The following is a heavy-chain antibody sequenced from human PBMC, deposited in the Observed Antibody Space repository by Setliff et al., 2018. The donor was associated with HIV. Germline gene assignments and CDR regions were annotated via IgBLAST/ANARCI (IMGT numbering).Heavy chain of an antibody. CDR2: ISGSGGGT. D-gene: IGHD2-21*01. V-gene: IGHV3-23*01. J-gene: IGHJ5*01. CDR3: AKLREGHVYSQYDS. Sequence: GESLKISCTASGFTFSSYWMHWVRQAPGKGLEWVSGISGSGGGTCYADSVKGRFTISRDNSQNALYLQMDSLRAEDTAVYHCAKLREGHVYSQYDSWGHGTLVTVSS. CDR1: GFTFSSYW.